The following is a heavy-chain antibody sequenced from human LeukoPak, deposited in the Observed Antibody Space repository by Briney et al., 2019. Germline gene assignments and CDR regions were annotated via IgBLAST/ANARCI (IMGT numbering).Heavy chain of an antibody. J-gene: IGHJ5*02. V-gene: IGHV4-34*01. CDR3: ARHRFYGGNLNWFVP. CDR2: INHSRRT. CDR1: GGSFSGYY. D-gene: IGHD4-23*01. Sequence: SETLSLTCAVYGGSFSGYYWSWMRQPPGKGLEWMGEINHSRRTNYNKSLQSRVTTSVDTSNNKYFLMMSSMTAADTTVYYCARHRFYGGNLNWFVPWGEGTRGSVSS.